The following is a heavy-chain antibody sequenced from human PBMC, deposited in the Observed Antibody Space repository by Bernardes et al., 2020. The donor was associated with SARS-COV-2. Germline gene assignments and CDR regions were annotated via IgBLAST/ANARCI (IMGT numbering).Heavy chain of an antibody. CDR2: IGTDSNYI. Sequence: GGSLRLSCAASGFTFSRLSMNWVRQAPGKGLEWVSSIGTDSNYIYYADSVKGRFTISRDNARNSLYLQMNSLRAGDTAVYFCARVICSRSNCDGELFPSVVDYYYYYGLDVWGQGTTVTVSS. J-gene: IGHJ6*02. CDR3: ARVICSRSNCDGELFPSVVDYYYYYGLDV. D-gene: IGHD2-2*01. CDR1: GFTFSRLS. V-gene: IGHV3-21*06.